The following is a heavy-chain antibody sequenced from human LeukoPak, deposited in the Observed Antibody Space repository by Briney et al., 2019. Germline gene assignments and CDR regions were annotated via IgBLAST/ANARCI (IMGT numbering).Heavy chain of an antibody. J-gene: IGHJ4*02. CDR2: INHSGST. V-gene: IGHV4-34*01. CDR1: GGSFSGYY. D-gene: IGHD3-10*01. CDR3: ARGLYYYGSGSYF. Sequence: PSETLSLTCAVYGGSFSGYYWSWIRQPPGKGLEWIGEINHSGSTNYNPSLKSRVTISVDTSKNQFSLKLSSVTAADTAVYYCARGLYYYGSGSYFWGQGTLVTVSS.